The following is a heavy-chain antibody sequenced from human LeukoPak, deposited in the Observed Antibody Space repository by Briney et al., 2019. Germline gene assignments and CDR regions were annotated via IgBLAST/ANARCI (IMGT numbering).Heavy chain of an antibody. D-gene: IGHD3-16*01. J-gene: IGHJ5*01. CDR1: GGSIRSDY. Sequence: SETLSLTCNVSGGSIRSDYWSWIRQSPGKGLEWIGYIYYSATTHYTPSLQSRVTISVDTSKNQLSLQMSSVTAADTAVYYCARGAHGYVGWFDSWGQGTLVTVSS. CDR3: ARGAHGYVGWFDS. CDR2: IYYSATT. V-gene: IGHV4-59*01.